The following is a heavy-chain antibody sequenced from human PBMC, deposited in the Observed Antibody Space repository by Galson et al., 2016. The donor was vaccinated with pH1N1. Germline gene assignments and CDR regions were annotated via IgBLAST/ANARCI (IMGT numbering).Heavy chain of an antibody. D-gene: IGHD3-9*01. J-gene: IGHJ4*02. CDR3: VRLVDDAVTGYPLHFDF. Sequence: SLRLSCAASGFTFSNHAMHWVRHVPGKGLDWVALIWYDGSNQYYLDSAKGRWTISRDNVKNSLFLQLNNLRVDDTAVYYCVRLVDDAVTGYPLHFDFGGQGALVTVST. CDR1: GFTFSNHA. CDR2: IWYDGSNQ. V-gene: IGHV3-33*02.